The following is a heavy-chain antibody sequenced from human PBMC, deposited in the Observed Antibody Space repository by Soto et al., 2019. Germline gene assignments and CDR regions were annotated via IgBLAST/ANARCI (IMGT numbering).Heavy chain of an antibody. CDR2: INPVGGST. J-gene: IGHJ4*02. D-gene: IGHD6-19*01. CDR1: GYPFASYY. Sequence: ASGKVSCRASGYPFASYYMHWVRQAPGQGLQWMGIINPVGGSTTYAQKFHGRVTMTRDKSTSTVYMELSSLRSEDTAVYYCARGLAVSGHTFDYWGQGTLVTVSS. V-gene: IGHV1-46*03. CDR3: ARGLAVSGHTFDY.